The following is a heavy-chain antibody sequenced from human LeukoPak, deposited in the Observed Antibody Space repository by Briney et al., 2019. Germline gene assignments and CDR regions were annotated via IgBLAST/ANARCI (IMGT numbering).Heavy chain of an antibody. CDR2: RYSGGST. D-gene: IGHD6-13*01. V-gene: IGHV3-53*01. CDR1: GFTVSSNY. J-gene: IGHJ4*02. CDR3: AKGAGQQLVYFDY. Sequence: QPGGSLTLSCAASGFTVSSNYMSWVRQGQGKGLEWVSVRYSGGSTYYADSVKGRFTISRDNSKNTLYLQLNSLGGAEDTAVYYCAKGAGQQLVYFDYWGQGTLVTVSS.